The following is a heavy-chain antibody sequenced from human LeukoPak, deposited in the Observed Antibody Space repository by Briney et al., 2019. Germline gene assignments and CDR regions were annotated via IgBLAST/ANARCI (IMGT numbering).Heavy chain of an antibody. CDR2: IYYSGST. D-gene: IGHD6-13*01. Sequence: SETLSLTCTVSGGSISSDYWSWIRQPPGKGLEWIGYIYYSGSTNYNPSLKSRVTISVDTSKNQFSLKLSSVTAADTAVYYCARARWGSWAHFDYWGQGTLVTVSS. CDR3: ARARWGSWAHFDY. CDR1: GGSISSDY. J-gene: IGHJ4*02. V-gene: IGHV4-59*01.